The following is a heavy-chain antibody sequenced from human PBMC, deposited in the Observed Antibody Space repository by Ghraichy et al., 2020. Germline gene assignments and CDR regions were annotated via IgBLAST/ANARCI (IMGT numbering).Heavy chain of an antibody. CDR2: TYYRSKWYN. CDR1: GDSVSSNSAG. D-gene: IGHD3-16*01. Sequence: SQTLSLTCAIYGDSVSSNSAGWNWIRQYTSRGLEWLGRTYYRSKWYNDYALFVRGRITIKPDTSKNQFSLQLNSVAPGDTAVYYCARAIAHSKGDWFDPWGPGILVTLSS. CDR3: ARAIAHSKGDWFDP. J-gene: IGHJ5*02. V-gene: IGHV6-1*01.